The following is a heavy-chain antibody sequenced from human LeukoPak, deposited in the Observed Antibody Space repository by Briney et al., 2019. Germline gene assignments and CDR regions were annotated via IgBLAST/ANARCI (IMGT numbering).Heavy chain of an antibody. D-gene: IGHD6-19*01. CDR1: GFTFNIYS. CDR2: LTSSSSYI. V-gene: IGHV3-21*01. Sequence: GGSLRLSCGASGFTFNIYSMSWVRQAPGKGLEWVSSLTSSSSYIYYADSVKGRFTTSRDNAKNSLYLQMNSVSPEDTAVYYCAKAYSSGWYYFDYWGQGTLVTVSS. J-gene: IGHJ4*02. CDR3: AKAYSSGWYYFDY.